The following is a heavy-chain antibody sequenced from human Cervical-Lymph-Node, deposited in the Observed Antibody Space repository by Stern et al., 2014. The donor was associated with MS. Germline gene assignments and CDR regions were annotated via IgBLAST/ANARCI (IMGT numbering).Heavy chain of an antibody. V-gene: IGHV1-69*17. Sequence: VQLVESGAEVKKPGSSVKVSCKASGGTFNNYAFSRVRQAPGQGLEWMGGIIPMFAMTDYAQKFQGRLTITADRSTSTAYMELNSLRSEDTAVYYCATHSVIGTSYYYGMDVWGQGTTVTVSS. CDR1: GGTFNNYA. D-gene: IGHD1-26*01. CDR2: IIPMFAMT. CDR3: ATHSVIGTSYYYGMDV. J-gene: IGHJ6*02.